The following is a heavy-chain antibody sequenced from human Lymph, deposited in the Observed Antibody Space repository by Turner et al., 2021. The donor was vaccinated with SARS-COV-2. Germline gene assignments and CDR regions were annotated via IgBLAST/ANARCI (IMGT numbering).Heavy chain of an antibody. CDR2: IWDDGSNK. D-gene: IGHD1-26*01. J-gene: IGHJ4*02. Sequence: QVQLVESGGGVVQPGRSLRLSCAASGFTFSNYGMHWVRQAQGKGVEWVGVIWDDGSNKYYEDSVKGRFTISRDNSKNTLYLQMNSLRAEDTAVYYCAREGQVGATTGVDYWGQGTLVTVSS. CDR1: GFTFSNYG. CDR3: AREGQVGATTGVDY. V-gene: IGHV3-33*01.